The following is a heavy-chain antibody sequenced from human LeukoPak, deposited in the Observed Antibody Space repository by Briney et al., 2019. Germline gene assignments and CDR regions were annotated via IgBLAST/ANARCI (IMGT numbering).Heavy chain of an antibody. CDR1: GFTFSSYW. Sequence: GGSLRRSCAASGFTFSSYWMNWVRQAPGKGLEWVANIHEDGSDKYYVDSVKGRVTVSRDNAKNSLYLQMNSLRAEDTAVYYCVRILRLHTPRAFDIWGQGTMVSVSS. D-gene: IGHD5-24*01. CDR2: IHEDGSDK. V-gene: IGHV3-7*05. J-gene: IGHJ3*02. CDR3: VRILRLHTPRAFDI.